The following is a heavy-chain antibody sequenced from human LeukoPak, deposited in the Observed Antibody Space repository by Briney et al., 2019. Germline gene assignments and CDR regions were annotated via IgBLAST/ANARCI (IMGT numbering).Heavy chain of an antibody. D-gene: IGHD3-16*02. J-gene: IGHJ4*02. CDR1: GFTFSSYA. CDR3: AKGTLTFGGVIVQPFDY. V-gene: IGHV3-23*01. CDR2: IGGSGHST. Sequence: GGSLRLSCAASGFTFSSYAMSWVRQATGKGLEWVSAIGGSGHSTYYADSVKGRFTISRDNSKNTLYLQMNSLRAEDTAVYYCAKGTLTFGGVIVQPFDYWGQGTMVTVSS.